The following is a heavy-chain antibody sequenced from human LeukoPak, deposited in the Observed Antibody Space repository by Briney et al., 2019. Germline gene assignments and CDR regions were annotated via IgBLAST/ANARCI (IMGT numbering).Heavy chain of an antibody. CDR1: GFTFGNYA. V-gene: IGHV3-23*01. J-gene: IGHJ6*02. CDR3: AKIQDSSGYYYSSSYYYGMDV. Sequence: PGGSLRLSCAASGFTFGNYAMSWVRQAPGKGLEWVSGISGTGGSTYYTDSVKGRFTISRDNSKNTLYLQMNSLSAEDTAVYYCAKIQDSSGYYYSSSYYYGMDVWGQGTTVTVSS. CDR2: ISGTGGST. D-gene: IGHD3-22*01.